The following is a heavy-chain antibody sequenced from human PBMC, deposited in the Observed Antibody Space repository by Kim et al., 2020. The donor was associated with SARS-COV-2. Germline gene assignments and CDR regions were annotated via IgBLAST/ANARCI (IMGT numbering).Heavy chain of an antibody. Sequence: GGSLRLSCAASGFTFSSYGMHWVRQAPGKGLEWVAVIWYDGSNKYYADSVKGRFTISRDNSKNTLYLQMNSLRAEDTAVYYCARDRGYDSSGYYQVFSAHDAFDIWGQGTMVTVSS. J-gene: IGHJ3*02. V-gene: IGHV3-33*01. CDR1: GFTFSSYG. D-gene: IGHD3-22*01. CDR2: IWYDGSNK. CDR3: ARDRGYDSSGYYQVFSAHDAFDI.